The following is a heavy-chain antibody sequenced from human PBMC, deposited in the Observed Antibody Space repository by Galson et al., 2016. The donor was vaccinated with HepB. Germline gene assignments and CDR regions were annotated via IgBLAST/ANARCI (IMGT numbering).Heavy chain of an antibody. CDR2: VYYSGST. D-gene: IGHD1-26*01. V-gene: IGHV4-39*01. J-gene: IGHJ4*02. Sequence: LSLTCTVSGGSISSSHYYCGWIRQPPGKGLEWIGNVYYSGSTYYNPSLKSRVTISVDTSKNQFSMKLTSVTAADTAVYYCATYLGGIVRASDYWGQGTLVTVSS. CDR3: ATYLGGIVRASDY. CDR1: GGSISSSHYY.